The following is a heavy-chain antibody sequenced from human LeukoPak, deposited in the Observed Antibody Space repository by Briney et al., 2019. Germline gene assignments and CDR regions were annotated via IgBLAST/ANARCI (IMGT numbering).Heavy chain of an antibody. J-gene: IGHJ4*02. CDR2: INHSGST. CDR1: GGSFSGYY. CDR3: ARESSGIH. Sequence: SETQSLTCAVYGGSFSGYYWSWIRQPPGKGLEWIGEINHSGSTNYNPSLKSRVTISVDTSKNQFSLKLSSVTAADTAVYYCARESSGIHWGQGTLVTVSS. D-gene: IGHD3-22*01. V-gene: IGHV4-34*01.